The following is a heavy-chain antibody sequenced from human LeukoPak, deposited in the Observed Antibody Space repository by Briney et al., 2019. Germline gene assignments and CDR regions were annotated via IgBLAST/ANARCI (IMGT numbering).Heavy chain of an antibody. Sequence: GGSLRLSCAASGFTFSSYGMHWVRQAPGKGLEWVAIISYDGSNKYYADSVKGRFTISRGNSKNTLYLQMNSLRAEDTAVYYCVSTQGGQGTLVTVSS. J-gene: IGHJ4*02. V-gene: IGHV3-30*03. CDR2: ISYDGSNK. CDR3: VSTQ. CDR1: GFTFSSYG.